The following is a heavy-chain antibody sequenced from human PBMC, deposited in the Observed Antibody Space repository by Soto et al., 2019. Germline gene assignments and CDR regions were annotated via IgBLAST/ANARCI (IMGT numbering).Heavy chain of an antibody. D-gene: IGHD5-18*01. CDR2: INHSGST. CDR1: GGSFSGYY. CDR3: GRDGYSYGLDY. V-gene: IGHV4-34*01. J-gene: IGHJ4*02. Sequence: QVQLQQWGAGLLKPSETLSLTCAVYGGSFSGYYWSWIRQPPGKGLEWIGEINHSGSTNYNPSLKGRVNKSVDTSKNQFSLKLSSVTAADTAVYYCGRDGYSYGLDYWGQGTLVTVSS.